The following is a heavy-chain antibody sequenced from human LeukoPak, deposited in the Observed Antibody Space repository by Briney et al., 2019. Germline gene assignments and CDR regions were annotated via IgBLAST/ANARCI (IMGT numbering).Heavy chain of an antibody. V-gene: IGHV3-21*01. Sequence: PGGSLRLSCAASGFTFSSYSMNSVRQAPGKGLEWVSSISSSSSYIYYADSVKGRFTSARDNAENSLYLQMNSLRAEDTAVYYCARSTINRGHLPSAIGYWGHGTRVTVSS. CDR3: ARSTINRGHLPSAIGY. D-gene: IGHD2-2*01. J-gene: IGHJ4*01. CDR1: GFTFSSYS. CDR2: ISSSSSYI.